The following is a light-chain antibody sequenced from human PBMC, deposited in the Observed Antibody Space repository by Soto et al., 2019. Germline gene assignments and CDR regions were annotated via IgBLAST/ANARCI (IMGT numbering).Light chain of an antibody. CDR2: WAS. Sequence: DIEVIPSPDSLAASRAERANINHNSSQSVLYSSNNRSYLAWYQQKPGQPPKLLIYWASTRESGVPDRFSGSGSGTDFTLTISSLQAEDVAVYYCQQYYSTSLTFGEGTKVDIK. CDR1: QSVLYSSNNRSY. J-gene: IGKJ1*01. CDR3: QQYYSTSLT. V-gene: IGKV4-1*01.